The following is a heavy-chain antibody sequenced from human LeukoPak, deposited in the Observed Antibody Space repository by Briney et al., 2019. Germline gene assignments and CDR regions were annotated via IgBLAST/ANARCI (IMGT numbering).Heavy chain of an antibody. J-gene: IGHJ4*02. CDR1: GGSISSGSYY. D-gene: IGHD6-13*01. CDR3: ARHSSWSAYYFDY. V-gene: IGHV4-61*01. Sequence: PSETLSLTCTVSGGSISSGSYYWSWIRQPPGKGLEWIGYIYYSGSTNYNPSLKSRVTISVDTSKNQFSLKLSSVTAADTAVYYCARHSSWSAYYFDYWGQGTLVTVSS. CDR2: IYYSGST.